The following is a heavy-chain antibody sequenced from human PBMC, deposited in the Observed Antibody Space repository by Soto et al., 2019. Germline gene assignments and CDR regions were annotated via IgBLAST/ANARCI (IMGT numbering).Heavy chain of an antibody. Sequence: QVQLVESGGGVVQPGRSLRLSCAASGFTFSSYGMHWVRQAPGKGLEWVAVIWYDGSNKYYADSVKGRFTISRDNSKNTLYLQMNSLTAEDTAVYYCARWGIAASDYWGQGTLVTVSS. CDR3: ARWGIAASDY. V-gene: IGHV3-33*01. J-gene: IGHJ4*02. D-gene: IGHD6-13*01. CDR1: GFTFSSYG. CDR2: IWYDGSNK.